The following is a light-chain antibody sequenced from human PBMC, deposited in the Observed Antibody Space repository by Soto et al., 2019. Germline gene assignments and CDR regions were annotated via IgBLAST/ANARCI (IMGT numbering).Light chain of an antibody. Sequence: QSVLTQPPSVSAAPGQKVTISCSGSSSNIGGNSVSWYQQLPGTAPKLLIYDDNKRPSGIPDRFSGSKSGTSATLGITGFQTGDEADYYCGSWDSSLSGLVFGTGTKATVL. J-gene: IGLJ1*01. CDR3: GSWDSSLSGLV. CDR1: SSNIGGNS. V-gene: IGLV1-51*01. CDR2: DDN.